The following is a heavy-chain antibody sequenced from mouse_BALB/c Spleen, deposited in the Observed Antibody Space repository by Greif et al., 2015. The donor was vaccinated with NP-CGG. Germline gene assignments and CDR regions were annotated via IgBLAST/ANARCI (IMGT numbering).Heavy chain of an antibody. CDR3: ARGSLTGTAY. CDR2: ISSGGSYT. V-gene: IGHV5-6*01. Sequence: EVKLVESGGDLVKPGGSLKLSCAASGFTFSSYGMSWVRQTPDKRLEWVATISSGGSYTYYPDSVKGRFTISRDNAKNTLYLQMSSLKSEDTAMYYCARGSLTGTAYWGQGTLVTVSA. J-gene: IGHJ3*01. D-gene: IGHD4-1*01. CDR1: GFTFSSYG.